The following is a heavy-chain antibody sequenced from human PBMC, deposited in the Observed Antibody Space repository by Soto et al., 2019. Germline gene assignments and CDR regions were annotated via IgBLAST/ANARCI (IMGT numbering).Heavy chain of an antibody. CDR3: ARDYRPTYYYDSVGYYPPTYFDS. CDR1: GGSISSGDYY. D-gene: IGHD3-22*01. CDR2: ITYRART. V-gene: IGHV4-30-4*08. Sequence: SETLSLTCTVSGGSISSGDYYWSWIRQSPGKGLGWIGYITYRARTNYNPSLQSRVTMSVDTSKNLFSLRLSSVTAADTAVYFCARDYRPTYYYDSVGYYPPTYFDSWGQGALVTVSS. J-gene: IGHJ4*02.